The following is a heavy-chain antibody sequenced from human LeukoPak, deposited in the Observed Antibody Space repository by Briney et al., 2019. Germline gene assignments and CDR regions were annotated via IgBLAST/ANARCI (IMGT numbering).Heavy chain of an antibody. J-gene: IGHJ4*02. CDR3: ARTNERRISSYDDYEYSFDY. D-gene: IGHD4-17*01. V-gene: IGHV4-59*08. CDR1: GGSISGYY. CDR2: IYYSGST. Sequence: PSETLSLTCTVSGGSISGYYWSWIRQPPGKGLEWIGYIYYSGSTNYNPSLKSRVTISVDTSRNQFSLKLTSVTAADTAVYYCARTNERRISSYDDYEYSFDYWGQGTLVTVSS.